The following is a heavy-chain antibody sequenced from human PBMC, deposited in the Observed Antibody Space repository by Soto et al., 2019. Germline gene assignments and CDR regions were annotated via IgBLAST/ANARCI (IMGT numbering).Heavy chain of an antibody. V-gene: IGHV4-30-4*01. D-gene: IGHD2-15*01. J-gene: IGHJ5*02. CDR1: GGSISSGDYY. CDR2: IYYSGST. Sequence: PSETLSLTYTVSGGSISSGDYYWSWIRQPPGKGLEWIGYIYYSGSTYYNPSLKSRVTISVDTSKNQFSLKLSSVTAADTAVYYCAREVAATSVNWFDPWGQGTLVTVSS. CDR3: AREVAATSVNWFDP.